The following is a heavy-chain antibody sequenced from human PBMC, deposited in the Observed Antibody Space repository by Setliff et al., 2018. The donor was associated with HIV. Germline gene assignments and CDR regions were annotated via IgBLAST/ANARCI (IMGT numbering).Heavy chain of an antibody. J-gene: IGHJ3*01. V-gene: IGHV4-4*09. Sequence: PSETLSLTCTVSGDFIIDSYWSWVRQPPGKGLEWIGYIHSTGRTNYSPSLKSRVTTSVDTSKNHFSLRLRSVTAADTAVYYCARLSVVIHDTFDVWGHGTMVTVSS. CDR3: ARLSVVIHDTFDV. CDR2: IHSTGRT. D-gene: IGHD3-22*01. CDR1: GDFIIDSY.